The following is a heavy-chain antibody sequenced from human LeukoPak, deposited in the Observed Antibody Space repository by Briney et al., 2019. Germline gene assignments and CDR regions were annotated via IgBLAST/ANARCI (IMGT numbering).Heavy chain of an antibody. Sequence: GGSLRLSCAVSGFTFSRYTMNWVRQAPGKGLEWVSSISSGSTYIYYADSLKGRFTISRDNANTSLFLQMNTLRAEDTAVYYCARMSMVYDYIWGSYRYKTEYFDYWGQGTLVTVSS. J-gene: IGHJ4*02. CDR1: GFTFSRYT. D-gene: IGHD3-16*02. CDR2: ISSGSTYI. V-gene: IGHV3-21*01. CDR3: ARMSMVYDYIWGSYRYKTEYFDY.